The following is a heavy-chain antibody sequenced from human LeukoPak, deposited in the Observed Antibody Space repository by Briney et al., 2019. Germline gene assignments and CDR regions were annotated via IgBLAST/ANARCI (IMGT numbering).Heavy chain of an antibody. D-gene: IGHD6-13*01. CDR2: ITSDGRST. Sequence: QPGGFLRLSCAASGFTFSNYWMHWVRQAPGKGLVWVSRITSDGRSTSKADSVKGRFTISRDNAKNTLYLQMNSLRAEDTAVYYCARGSSTWSDYWGQGTLVTVSS. V-gene: IGHV3-74*01. CDR1: GFTFSNYW. J-gene: IGHJ4*02. CDR3: ARGSSTWSDY.